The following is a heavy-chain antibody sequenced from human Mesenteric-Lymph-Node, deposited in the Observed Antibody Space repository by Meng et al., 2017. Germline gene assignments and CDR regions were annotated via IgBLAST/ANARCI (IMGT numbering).Heavy chain of an antibody. J-gene: IGHJ6*02. CDR1: GFTFDDYG. CDR3: ARDEDPAMATYYYYGMDV. CDR2: INWNGGST. D-gene: IGHD5-18*01. V-gene: IGHV3-20*04. Sequence: GESLKISCAASGFTFDDYGMSWVRQAPGKGLEWVSGINWNGGSTGYADSVKGRFTISRDNAKNSLYLQMNSLRAEDTAVYYCARDEDPAMATYYYYGMDVWGQGTTVTVSS.